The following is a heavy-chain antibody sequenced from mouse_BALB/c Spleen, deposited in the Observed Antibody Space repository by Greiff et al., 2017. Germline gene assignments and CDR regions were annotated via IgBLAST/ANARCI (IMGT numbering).Heavy chain of an antibody. CDR3: ARSARATSFAY. Sequence: VQLQQSGAELMKPGASVKISCKATGYTFSSYWIEWVKQRPGHGLEWIGEILPGSGSTNYNEKFKGKATFTADTSSNTAYMQLSSLTSEDSAVYYCARSARATSFAYWGQGTLVTVSA. V-gene: IGHV1-9*01. CDR2: ILPGSGST. D-gene: IGHD3-1*01. CDR1: GYTFSSYW. J-gene: IGHJ3*01.